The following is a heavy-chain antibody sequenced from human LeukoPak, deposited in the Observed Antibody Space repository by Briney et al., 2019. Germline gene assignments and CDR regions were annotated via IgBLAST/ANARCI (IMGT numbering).Heavy chain of an antibody. CDR3: ARDMYYGDYEIDY. Sequence: GGSLRLSCAASGFTFSSYNMHWVRQAPGKGLEWVSYITSSSSTIYYADSVKGRFTISRDNAKNSLYLQMNSLRDEDTAVYYCARDMYYGDYEIDYWGQGTLVTVSS. V-gene: IGHV3-48*02. CDR2: ITSSSSTI. J-gene: IGHJ4*02. CDR1: GFTFSSYN. D-gene: IGHD4-17*01.